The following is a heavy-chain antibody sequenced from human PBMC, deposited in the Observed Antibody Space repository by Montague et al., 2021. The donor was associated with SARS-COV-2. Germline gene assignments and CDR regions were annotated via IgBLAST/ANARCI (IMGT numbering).Heavy chain of an antibody. CDR3: ARGVETGTLFTYYYYGMDV. CDR2: ISYDGSNK. V-gene: IGHV3-30-3*01. J-gene: IGHJ6*02. D-gene: IGHD1-7*01. Sequence: SRRLSCAASGFTFSSYAMYWVRQAPGKGLEWVAVISYDGSNKYYADSVKGRFTISRDNSKNTLYVQVDSLRAEDTAVYYCARGVETGTLFTYYYYGMDVWGQGTTVTVSS. CDR1: GFTFSSYA.